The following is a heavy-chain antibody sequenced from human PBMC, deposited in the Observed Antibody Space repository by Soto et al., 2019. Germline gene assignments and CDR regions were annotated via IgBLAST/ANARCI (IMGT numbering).Heavy chain of an antibody. Sequence: QVRLQESGPGLVKPSETLSLTCTVSGGSISSYYWSWIRQPPGKGLEWIGYMYNTGSTIYNPSLKSRVTISVDTSKNQFSRKRNSVTAADTAVYYCARDLWGYCGTDCYPLDVWGQGTTVTVSS. CDR1: GGSISSYY. CDR3: ARDLWGYCGTDCYPLDV. D-gene: IGHD2-21*02. CDR2: MYNTGST. V-gene: IGHV4-59*01. J-gene: IGHJ6*02.